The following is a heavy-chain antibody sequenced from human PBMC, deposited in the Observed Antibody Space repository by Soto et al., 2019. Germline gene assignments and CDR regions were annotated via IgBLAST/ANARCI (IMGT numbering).Heavy chain of an antibody. CDR1: GGSFSGYY. D-gene: IGHD3-10*01. V-gene: IGHV4-34*01. Sequence: TSETLSLTCAVYGGSFSGYYWSWIRQPPGKGLEWIGEINHSGSTNYNPSLKSRVTISVDTSKNQVSLKLSSVTAADTAVYYCARVSGIYYYGMDVWGQGTTVTVSS. J-gene: IGHJ6*02. CDR3: ARVSGIYYYGMDV. CDR2: INHSGST.